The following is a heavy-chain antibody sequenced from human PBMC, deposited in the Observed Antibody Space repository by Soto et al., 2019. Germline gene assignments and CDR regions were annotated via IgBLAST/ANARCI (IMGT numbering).Heavy chain of an antibody. CDR1: GFTFSSYG. CDR3: AREFLYRHLWDY. D-gene: IGHD3-3*02. Sequence: GGSLRLSCAASGFTFSSYGMHWVRQAPGKGLEWVAVIWYDGSNKYYADSVKGRFTISRDNSKNTLYLQMNSLRAEDTAVYYCAREFLYRHLWDYWGQGTLVTVSS. CDR2: IWYDGSNK. V-gene: IGHV3-33*01. J-gene: IGHJ4*02.